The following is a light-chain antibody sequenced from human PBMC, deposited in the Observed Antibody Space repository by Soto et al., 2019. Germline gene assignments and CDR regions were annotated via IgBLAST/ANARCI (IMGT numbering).Light chain of an antibody. CDR1: QSVSSN. J-gene: IGKJ5*01. CDR2: GAS. CDR3: QQYNTGST. V-gene: IGKV3D-15*01. Sequence: EIVMTQSPATLSVSPGERATLSCRASQSVSSNLAWYQQKPGQAPRLLIYGASTRATGIPARFSGSGSGTEFTLTISSLQSEDFAVYYCQQYNTGSTFGQGTRLEIK.